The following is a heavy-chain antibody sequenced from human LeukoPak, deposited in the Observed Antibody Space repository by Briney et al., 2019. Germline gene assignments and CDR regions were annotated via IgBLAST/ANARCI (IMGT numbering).Heavy chain of an antibody. CDR2: ISGSNGNT. CDR1: GYTFTRYG. V-gene: IGHV1-18*01. Sequence: ASVKVSCKAFGYTFTRYGVSWVRQAPGQGLEWIGWISGSNGNTNYAQNFQGRVTMTTDSSTSTAYMELSSLRSEDTTVYYCARGRKQLADYYYYYMDVWGKGTTVTVSS. J-gene: IGHJ6*03. D-gene: IGHD6-13*01. CDR3: ARGRKQLADYYYYYMDV.